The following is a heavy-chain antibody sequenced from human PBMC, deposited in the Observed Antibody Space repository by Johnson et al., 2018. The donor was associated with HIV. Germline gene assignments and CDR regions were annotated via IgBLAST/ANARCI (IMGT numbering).Heavy chain of an antibody. CDR3: AKGPWDLPHAFGI. J-gene: IGHJ3*02. D-gene: IGHD1-26*01. CDR2: INWNGGST. CDR1: GFTFDDYG. V-gene: IGHV3-20*04. Sequence: VHLVESGGGVVRPGGSLRLSCAASGFTFDDYGMSWVSQAPGKGLEWVSGINWNGGSTGYADAVKGRFTISRDNSKNTLYLQMNSLRVEDTAVYYCAKGPWDLPHAFGIWGQGTMVTVSS.